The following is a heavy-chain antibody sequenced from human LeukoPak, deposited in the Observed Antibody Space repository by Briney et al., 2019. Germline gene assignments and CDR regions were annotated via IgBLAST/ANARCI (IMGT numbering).Heavy chain of an antibody. CDR3: ARPVAGAIDY. J-gene: IGHJ4*02. CDR1: GFTFSSYA. CDR2: ISSNGGST. Sequence: GGSLRLSCAASGFTFSSYAMHWVRQAPGKGLEYVSAISSNGGSTYYANSVKGRFTISRDNSKNTLYLQMGSLRAEDMAVYYCARPVAGAIDYWGQGTLVTVSS. D-gene: IGHD6-19*01. V-gene: IGHV3-64*01.